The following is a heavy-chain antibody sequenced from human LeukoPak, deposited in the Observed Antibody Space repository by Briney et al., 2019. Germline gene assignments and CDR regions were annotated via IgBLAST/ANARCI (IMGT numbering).Heavy chain of an antibody. J-gene: IGHJ4*02. V-gene: IGHV3-30*03. CDR3: RAATKYRDYYYDY. CDR2: TSSDGSNK. D-gene: IGHD3-22*01. Sequence: PGRSLRLSCAASRFTFNTFGMHWVRQAPGKGLEWVAVTSSDGSNKYYADSVKGRFTISRDNSKDTLYLQMSSLTIEDTAVYYCRAATKYRDYYYDYWGQGTLVTVSS. CDR1: RFTFNTFG.